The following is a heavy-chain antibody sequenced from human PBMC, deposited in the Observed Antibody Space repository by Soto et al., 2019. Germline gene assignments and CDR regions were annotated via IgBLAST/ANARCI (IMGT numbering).Heavy chain of an antibody. D-gene: IGHD1-1*01. V-gene: IGHV1-2*02. CDR2: INPNNGAT. CDR1: RYIFTAYF. J-gene: IGHJ5*02. CDR3: ASHDPGARLDT. Sequence: QVQLVQSGAEVKKPGASVKVSCKAPRYIFTAYFMHWVRQAPGQGLEWMVWINPNNGATHYGLSFMVRVTMTRDTSISTPYTELSSLRSDATAVSYCASHDPGARLDTWGQGTLVIVSS.